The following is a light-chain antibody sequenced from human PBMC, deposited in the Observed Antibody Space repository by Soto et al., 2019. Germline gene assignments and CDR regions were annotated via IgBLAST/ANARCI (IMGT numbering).Light chain of an antibody. CDR2: MND. CDR1: TSNIGRNS. V-gene: IGLV1-44*01. J-gene: IGLJ2*01. CDR3: AAWDDTLNVV. Sequence: QSVLTQAPSVSGAPGRSVTISCSGGTSNIGRNSVNWYQQFPGTAPKLLIYMNDRRPSGVPDRFSAFRSGASASLAISGLQSEDGATYYCAAWDDTLNVVFGGGTKLTVL.